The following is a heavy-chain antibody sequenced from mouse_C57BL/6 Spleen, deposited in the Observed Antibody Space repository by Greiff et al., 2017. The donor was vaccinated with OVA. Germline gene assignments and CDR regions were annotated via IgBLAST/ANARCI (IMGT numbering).Heavy chain of an antibody. CDR2: INPSNGGT. D-gene: IGHD2-4*01. CDR1: GYTFTSYW. J-gene: IGHJ3*01. Sequence: QVQLQQPGTELVKPGASVKLSCKASGYTFTSYWMHWVKQRPGQGLEWIGNINPSNGGTNYNEKFKSKATLTVDKSSSTAYMLLSSLTSEDSAVYEYAGEVYDYDWFAYWGQGTLVTVSA. CDR3: AGEVYDYDWFAY. V-gene: IGHV1-53*01.